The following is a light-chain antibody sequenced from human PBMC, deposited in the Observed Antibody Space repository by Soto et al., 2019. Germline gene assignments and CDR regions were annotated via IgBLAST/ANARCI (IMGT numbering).Light chain of an antibody. J-gene: IGKJ4*01. CDR2: DAS. CDR3: QYLNSFPLT. Sequence: IVLTQSPGTLSLSPGERATLSCRASQSIGDYLAWYQHKPAQAPRLLIYDASKRATGIPARFNGSGSGTDFTLTISTLEPEDFATYYCQYLNSFPLTFGGGTKVEIK. V-gene: IGKV3-11*01. CDR1: QSIGDY.